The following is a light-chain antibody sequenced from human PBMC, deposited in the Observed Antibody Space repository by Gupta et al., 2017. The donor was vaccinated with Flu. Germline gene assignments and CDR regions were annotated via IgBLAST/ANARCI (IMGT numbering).Light chain of an antibody. Sequence: DVGAYNYVSWYQQHPGKVPKIMIYDVTERPSGVPDRFSGAKSGNTAFLTVTGLQAEDDADYYCCSYAGSYAGNYYVVGGGTKLTVL. CDR3: CSYAGSYAGNYYV. CDR2: DVT. J-gene: IGLJ2*01. CDR1: DVGAYNY. V-gene: IGLV2-11*01.